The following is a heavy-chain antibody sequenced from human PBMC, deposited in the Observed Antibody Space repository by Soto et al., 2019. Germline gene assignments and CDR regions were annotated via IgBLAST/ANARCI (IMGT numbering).Heavy chain of an antibody. CDR1: GYTFTNYG. Sequence: ASVKVSCKASGYTFTNYGISWVRQAPGQGLEWMGWINTYNGNTNHAQKLQGRVTMTTDTSASTAYMELRSLRSDDTAVYYCARGVGSGTYYNQYNWFDPWGQGTLVTVSS. V-gene: IGHV1-18*01. J-gene: IGHJ5*02. CDR3: ARGVGSGTYYNQYNWFDP. D-gene: IGHD3-10*01. CDR2: INTYNGNT.